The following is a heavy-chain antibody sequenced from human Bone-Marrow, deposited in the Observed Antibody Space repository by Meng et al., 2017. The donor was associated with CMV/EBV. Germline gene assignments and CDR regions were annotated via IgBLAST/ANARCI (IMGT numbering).Heavy chain of an antibody. CDR3: ASTAPGYYDSSFDI. V-gene: IGHV1-69*05. Sequence: SVKVSCKASGGTFSSYAISWVRQAPGQGLEWMGGIIPIFGTANYAQKFQGRVTITTDESTSTAYMELSSLRSEDTAVYYCASTAPGYYDSSFDIWGQGTMVIVSS. CDR1: GGTFSSYA. D-gene: IGHD3-22*01. J-gene: IGHJ3*02. CDR2: IIPIFGTA.